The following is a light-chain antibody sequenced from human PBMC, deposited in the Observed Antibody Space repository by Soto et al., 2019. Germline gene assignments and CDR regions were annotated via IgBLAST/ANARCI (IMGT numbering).Light chain of an antibody. V-gene: IGKV3-15*01. CDR1: QTIGSN. J-gene: IGKJ1*01. CDR2: AAS. CDR3: QQYNNWPV. Sequence: EIVMTQSPATLSVSPGERATLSCRASQTIGSNLAWYQQKPGQPPRLLIYAASTRATGIPARFSGSGSGTEFILTISSLQSEDFALYYCQQYNNWPVFGQGTKVDIK.